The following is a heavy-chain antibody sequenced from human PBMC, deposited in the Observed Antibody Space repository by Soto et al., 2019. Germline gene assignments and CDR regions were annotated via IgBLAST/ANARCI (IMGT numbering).Heavy chain of an antibody. Sequence: QVQLVESGGGVVQPGRSLRLSCAASGFTFSSYGMHWVRQAPGKGLEWVAVISYDGSNKYYADSVKGRFTISRDNSKNTLYLQMNSLRAEDTAVYYCAKSGWDYCTNGVCSGYYFDYWGQGTLVTVSS. CDR3: AKSGWDYCTNGVCSGYYFDY. CDR1: GFTFSSYG. D-gene: IGHD2-8*01. V-gene: IGHV3-30*18. CDR2: ISYDGSNK. J-gene: IGHJ4*02.